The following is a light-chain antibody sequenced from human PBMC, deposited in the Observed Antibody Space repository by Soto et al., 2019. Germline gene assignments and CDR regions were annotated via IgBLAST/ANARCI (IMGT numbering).Light chain of an antibody. Sequence: QSVLTQPPSASGTPGQRVTISCSGSSSNIGNNYVHWYQQLPGTAPKLLIYRNNQRPSGVPDRVSGSKSGTSASLAISGLRSQDEADYYCEAWDDSLSGVVFGGGTKLTVL. J-gene: IGLJ2*01. CDR3: EAWDDSLSGVV. CDR1: SSNIGNNY. V-gene: IGLV1-47*01. CDR2: RNN.